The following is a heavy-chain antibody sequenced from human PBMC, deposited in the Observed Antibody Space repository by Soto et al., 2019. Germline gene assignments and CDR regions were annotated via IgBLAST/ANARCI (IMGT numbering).Heavy chain of an antibody. CDR3: GRQRTSVVNKAYF. J-gene: IGHJ4*01. Sequence: PSETLSLTCTFTVDSISSRSYYCGWIRQPPWKGLEWIGSIYYSGSTYNNPSLRSRVSMSIDTSKDQFSMKLKSVTAADTALYFCGRQRTSVVNKAYF. D-gene: IGHD2-21*01. V-gene: IGHV4-39*01. CDR1: VDSISSRSYY. CDR2: IYYSGST.